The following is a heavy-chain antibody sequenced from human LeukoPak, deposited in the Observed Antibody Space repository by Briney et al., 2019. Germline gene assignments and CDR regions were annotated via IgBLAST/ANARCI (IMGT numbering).Heavy chain of an antibody. CDR3: ARDEGIAVAGVFDY. D-gene: IGHD6-19*01. Sequence: SVKVSCKASGGTFSSHAISWVRQAPGQGLEWMGRIIPIFGIANYAQKFQGRVTITADKSTSTAYMELSSLRSEDTAVYYCARDEGIAVAGVFDYWGQGTLVTVSS. V-gene: IGHV1-69*04. J-gene: IGHJ4*02. CDR1: GGTFSSHA. CDR2: IIPIFGIA.